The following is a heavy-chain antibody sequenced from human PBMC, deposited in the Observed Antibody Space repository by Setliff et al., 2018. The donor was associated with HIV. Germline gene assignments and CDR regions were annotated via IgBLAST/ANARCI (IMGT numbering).Heavy chain of an antibody. CDR1: GYTFISYA. Sequence: ASVKVSCKASGYTFISYAMHWVRQAPGQRLEWMGWINAVNGNTKYSQKFQGRVTITRDTPASTAYMELSSLGSEDTAVYYCARGSSVGWEVLRTDYWGQGTLVTVSS. CDR3: ARGSSVGWEVLRTDY. V-gene: IGHV1-3*01. CDR2: INAVNGNT. D-gene: IGHD1-26*01. J-gene: IGHJ4*02.